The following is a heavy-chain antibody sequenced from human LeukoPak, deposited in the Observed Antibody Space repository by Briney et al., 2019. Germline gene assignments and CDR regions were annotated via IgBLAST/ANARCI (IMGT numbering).Heavy chain of an antibody. CDR2: ISSSGSTI. CDR3: VREKWEHPNWFDP. V-gene: IGHV3-11*01. D-gene: IGHD1-26*01. J-gene: IGHJ5*02. Sequence: PGGSLRLSCAASGFTFSDYYMSWIRQAPGKGLEWVSYISSSGSTIYYADSVKGRFTISRDNAKNSLYLQMNSLRAEDTAVYYCVREKWEHPNWFDPWGQGTLVTVSS. CDR1: GFTFSDYY.